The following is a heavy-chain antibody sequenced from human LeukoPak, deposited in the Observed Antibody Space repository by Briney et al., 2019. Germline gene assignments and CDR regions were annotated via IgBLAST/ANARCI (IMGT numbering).Heavy chain of an antibody. V-gene: IGHV3-7*05. J-gene: IGHJ4*02. CDR2: TKLDGGAE. CDR1: GFTFSRHW. D-gene: IGHD1-26*01. Sequence: GGSLRLSCAASGFTFSRHWMSWVRQAPGKGLEWVATTKLDGGAEYYVDSVKGRFTISRDNARKSLYLQMNSLRDEDTAVYYCARDNVGATPFDYWGLGTLVTVSS. CDR3: ARDNVGATPFDY.